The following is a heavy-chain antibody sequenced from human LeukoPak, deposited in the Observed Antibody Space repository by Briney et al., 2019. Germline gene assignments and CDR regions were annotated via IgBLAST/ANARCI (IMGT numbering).Heavy chain of an antibody. CDR3: ARGLRITMIVVVLDAFDI. Sequence: PSETLSLTCAVYGGSFSGYYWSWIRQPPGKGLEWIGEINHSGSTNYNPSLKSRVTISVDTSENQFSLKLSSVTAADTAVYYCARGLRITMIVVVLDAFDIWGQGTMVTVSS. V-gene: IGHV4-34*01. D-gene: IGHD3-22*01. CDR2: INHSGST. CDR1: GGSFSGYY. J-gene: IGHJ3*02.